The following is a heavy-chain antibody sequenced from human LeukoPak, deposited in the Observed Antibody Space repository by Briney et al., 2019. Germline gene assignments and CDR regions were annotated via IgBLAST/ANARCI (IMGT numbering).Heavy chain of an antibody. J-gene: IGHJ4*02. CDR1: GFTFSSYD. CDR3: ARSRYNLDY. D-gene: IGHD5-24*01. V-gene: IGHV3-33*01. Sequence: GRSLRLSCAASGFTFSSYDMHWVRQAPGKGPEWVAIIRYDGSNENYADSVKGRFTISRDNSKKTLYLQMNSLRAEDTAVYYCARSRYNLDYWGQGTLATVSS. CDR2: IRYDGSNE.